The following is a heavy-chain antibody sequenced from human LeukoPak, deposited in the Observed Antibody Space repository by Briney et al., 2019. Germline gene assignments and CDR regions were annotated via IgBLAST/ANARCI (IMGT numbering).Heavy chain of an antibody. J-gene: IGHJ3*01. V-gene: IGHV1-2*02. D-gene: IGHD3-16*01. CDR1: GNTFTGYY. Sequence: GASVKVSCKASGNTFTGYYIHWVRQAPGQGLEWMGWINPNGGGTEYAQKFQGRVTMTRDTSITTAYLELSGLTSDDTAVFYCATMIPLRAPRAYNVWGQGTMVTVSS. CDR2: INPNGGGT. CDR3: ATMIPLRAPRAYNV.